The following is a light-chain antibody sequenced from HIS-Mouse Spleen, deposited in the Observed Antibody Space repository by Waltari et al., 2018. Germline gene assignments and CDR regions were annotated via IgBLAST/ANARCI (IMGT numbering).Light chain of an antibody. J-gene: IGLJ2*01. CDR1: SSDVGGYHY. V-gene: IGLV2-11*01. Sequence: QSALTQPRSVSGSPGQSVTISCTGTSSDVGGYHYVSWYQQHPGKAPKLMIYDVSKRPSGVPDRFSGSKSGNTASLTISGLQAEDEADYYCCSYAGSYTFVVFGGGTKLTV. CDR2: DVS. CDR3: CSYAGSYTFVV.